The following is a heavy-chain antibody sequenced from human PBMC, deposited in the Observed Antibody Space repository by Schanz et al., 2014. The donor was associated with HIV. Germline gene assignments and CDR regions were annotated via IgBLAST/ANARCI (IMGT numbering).Heavy chain of an antibody. CDR2: IRSKAIGGTT. D-gene: IGHD3-3*01. J-gene: IGHJ5*02. CDR1: GFTFSSYA. Sequence: EVQLVESGGGLVQPGGSLRLSCAASGFTFSSYAMSWVRQAPGRGLEWVSFIRSKAIGGTTEYAASVRGRFTISRDDSKSIVYLQMNSLKIEDTAVYYCSRGDYDFWSGFDPWGQGTLVTVSS. V-gene: IGHV3-49*04. CDR3: SRGDYDFWSGFDP.